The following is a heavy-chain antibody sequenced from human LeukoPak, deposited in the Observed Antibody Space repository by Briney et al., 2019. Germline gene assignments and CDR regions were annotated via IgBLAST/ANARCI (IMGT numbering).Heavy chain of an antibody. CDR2: IYHSGST. D-gene: IGHD4-17*01. CDR1: GGSISSSNW. V-gene: IGHV4-4*02. J-gene: IGHJ4*02. Sequence: SETLSLTCAVSGGSISSSNWWSWVRQPPGKGLEWIGEIYHSGSTNYNPSLKSRVTISVDKSKNQFSLKLSSVTAADTAVYYRARAVDDYGDYRGVRYFDYWGQGTLVTVSS. CDR3: ARAVDDYGDYRGVRYFDY.